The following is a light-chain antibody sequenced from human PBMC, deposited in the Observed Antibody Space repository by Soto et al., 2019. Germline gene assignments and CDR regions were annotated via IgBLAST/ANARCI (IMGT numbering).Light chain of an antibody. J-gene: IGKJ1*01. CDR3: QEYDNRPPWT. Sequence: EIVMTQSPDTLSVSPGDTATLSCRASESVSHYLAWYQQKPGQPPRLLIYHVSIRATGIPARFSGSGSGTEFTLTISSLLSEDFAVYYCQEYDNRPPWTFGQGTRVEIK. CDR1: ESVSHY. CDR2: HVS. V-gene: IGKV3-15*01.